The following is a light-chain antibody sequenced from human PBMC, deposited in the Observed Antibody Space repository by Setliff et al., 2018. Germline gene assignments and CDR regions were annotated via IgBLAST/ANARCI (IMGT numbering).Light chain of an antibody. CDR2: EVI. J-gene: IGLJ1*01. CDR3: ASKTGPGTYV. Sequence: QSVLTQPASVSGSPGQSITISCTGSASDVGDYNYVSWHQQHPGEAPKLLIYEVINRPSGISNRFSGSKSGNTASLTISGLQAEDEAEYFCASKTGPGTYVFGTGTKVTVL. CDR1: ASDVGDYNY. V-gene: IGLV2-14*01.